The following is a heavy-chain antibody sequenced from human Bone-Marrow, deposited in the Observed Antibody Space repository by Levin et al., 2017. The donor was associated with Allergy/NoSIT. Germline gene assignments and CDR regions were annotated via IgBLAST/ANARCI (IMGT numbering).Heavy chain of an antibody. J-gene: IGHJ4*02. CDR2: IADDGRRK. CDR3: ARPPHSGSNSGY. CDR1: GFSFSHHA. V-gene: IGHV3-30*04. Sequence: GESLKISCAGSGFSFSHHAMHWVRQPPGKGLEWVAVIADDGRRKYYADSVKGRFIISRDNSKSTVYLEVNSLKPEDTAVYYCARPPHSGSNSGYWGQGTLVTVSS. D-gene: IGHD1-26*01.